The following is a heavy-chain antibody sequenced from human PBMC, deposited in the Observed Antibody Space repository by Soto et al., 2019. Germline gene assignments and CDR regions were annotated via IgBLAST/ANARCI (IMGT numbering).Heavy chain of an antibody. CDR3: ARQRYCSGASCFLISDAFDI. D-gene: IGHD2-15*01. Sequence: EVQLVQSGAEVKKPGESLKISCKGSGYIFSSYWIGWVRQTPGKGLEWMGIIYPGDSDVRYSPSFQGQVTISADTSTSSAYLQWSGLKASDTAIYYCARQRYCSGASCFLISDAFDIWGQGTKVTVSS. CDR2: IYPGDSDV. V-gene: IGHV5-51*01. J-gene: IGHJ3*02. CDR1: GYIFSSYW.